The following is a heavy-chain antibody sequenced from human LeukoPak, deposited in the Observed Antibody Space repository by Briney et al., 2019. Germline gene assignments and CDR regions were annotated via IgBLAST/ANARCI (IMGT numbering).Heavy chain of an antibody. CDR1: GGTFSSYA. CDR2: IIPIFGTA. J-gene: IGHJ5*02. V-gene: IGHV1-69*01. D-gene: IGHD3-10*01. CDR3: ARSRHYYGSGRESGIYNSFDP. Sequence: SVKVSCKASGGTFSSYAISWVRQAPGQALEWMGGIIPIFGTANYAQKFQGRVTITADESTSTAYMELSSLRSEDTAVYYCARSRHYYGSGRESGIYNSFDPWGQGTLVTVSS.